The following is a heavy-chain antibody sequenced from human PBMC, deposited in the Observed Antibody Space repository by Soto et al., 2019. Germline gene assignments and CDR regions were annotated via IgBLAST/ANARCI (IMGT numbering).Heavy chain of an antibody. J-gene: IGHJ3*02. CDR2: IIPIFGTP. D-gene: IGHD2-2*01. CDR3: NLNCHITRCHDLEI. CDR1: GGTISTSA. Sequence: QVQLVQSGAEVKKPGSSVKVSCKASGGTISTSAINWVRQAPGQGLEWMAGIIPIFGTPNYAQKFQGRVTITADESTNTAYMGLNTLRSEDTAIYYCNLNCHITRCHDLEIWGQGTMVTVSS. V-gene: IGHV1-69*12.